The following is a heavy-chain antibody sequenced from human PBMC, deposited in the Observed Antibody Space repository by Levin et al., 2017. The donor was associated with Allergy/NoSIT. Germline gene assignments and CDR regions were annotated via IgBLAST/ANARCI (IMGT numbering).Heavy chain of an antibody. Sequence: GGSLRLSCAASGFTFSSYAMHWVRQAPGKGLEWVAVISYDGSNKYYGDSVKGRFTISRDNSKNTLYLQMNSLRTEDTAVYYCARDPTQEQQLILGWFDPWGQGTMVSVSS. V-gene: IGHV3-30-3*01. J-gene: IGHJ5*02. CDR3: ARDPTQEQQLILGWFDP. CDR1: GFTFSSYA. D-gene: IGHD6-13*01. CDR2: ISYDGSNK.